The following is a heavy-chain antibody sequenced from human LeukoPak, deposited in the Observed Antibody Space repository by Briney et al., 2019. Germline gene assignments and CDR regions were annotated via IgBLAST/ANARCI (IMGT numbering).Heavy chain of an antibody. Sequence: GRSLRLSCAASGFTFSNYGMHWVRQAPGKGLEWVAVISYDGSNKYYADSVKGRFTISRDNSKNTLYLQMNSLRAEDTAVYYCAKAKTHSMVRGVYFDYWGQGTLVTVSS. CDR2: ISYDGSNK. D-gene: IGHD3-10*01. CDR3: AKAKTHSMVRGVYFDY. CDR1: GFTFSNYG. V-gene: IGHV3-30*18. J-gene: IGHJ4*02.